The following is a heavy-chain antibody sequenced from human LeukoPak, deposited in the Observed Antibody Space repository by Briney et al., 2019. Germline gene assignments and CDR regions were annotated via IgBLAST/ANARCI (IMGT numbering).Heavy chain of an antibody. D-gene: IGHD3-22*01. CDR1: GYFISSGYY. V-gene: IGHV4-38-2*02. Sequence: SETLSLTCTVSGYFISSGYYWGWIRQPPEKGLQWIGSIHHSGSTYYNPSLKSRVTISVDTSKNQFSLKLSSVTAADTAVYYCTRGSIAYYYMDVWGKGTTVTISS. CDR2: IHHSGST. J-gene: IGHJ6*03. CDR3: TRGSIAYYYMDV.